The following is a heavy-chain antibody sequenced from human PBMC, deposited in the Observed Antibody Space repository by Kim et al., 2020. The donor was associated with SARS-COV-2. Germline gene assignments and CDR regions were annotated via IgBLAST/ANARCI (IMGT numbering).Heavy chain of an antibody. J-gene: IGHJ6*03. Sequence: GGSLRLSCAASGFTFSSYAMHWVRQAPGKGLEWVAVISYDGSNKYYADSVKGRFTISRDNSKNTLYLQMNSLRAEDTAVYYCARGNYDFWSGYYGDYYYYYMDVWGKGTTVTVSS. V-gene: IGHV3-30-3*01. CDR2: ISYDGSNK. CDR3: ARGNYDFWSGYYGDYYYYYMDV. D-gene: IGHD3-3*01. CDR1: GFTFSSYA.